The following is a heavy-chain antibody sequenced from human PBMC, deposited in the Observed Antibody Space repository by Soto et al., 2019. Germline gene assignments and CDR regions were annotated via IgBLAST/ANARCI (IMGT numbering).Heavy chain of an antibody. J-gene: IGHJ6*02. V-gene: IGHV3-53*01. CDR3: ARQGYDILTGYPWSGMDV. CDR1: GFTVSSNY. CDR2: IYSGGST. Sequence: VGSLRLSCAASGFTVSSNYMSCVRQAPGKGLEWVSVIYSGGSTYYADSVKGRFTISRDNSRNTLYLQMNSLRAEDTAVYYCARQGYDILTGYPWSGMDVWVQGTTVTVSS. D-gene: IGHD3-9*01.